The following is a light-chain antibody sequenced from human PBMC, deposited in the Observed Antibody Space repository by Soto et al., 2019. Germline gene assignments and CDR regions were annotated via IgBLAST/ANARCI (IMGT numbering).Light chain of an antibody. V-gene: IGKV4-1*01. CDR1: QSVLYSSNNKNY. CDR3: QQYYSTPLT. Sequence: DIVMTQSPDSLAVSLGERATINCKSSQSVLYSSNNKNYLAWYQQKPGQPPKLLIYWASTRESVVPDRSSGSGSGTDFTLTISSLQAEDVAVYYCQQYYSTPLTFGPGTRVAIK. J-gene: IGKJ3*01. CDR2: WAS.